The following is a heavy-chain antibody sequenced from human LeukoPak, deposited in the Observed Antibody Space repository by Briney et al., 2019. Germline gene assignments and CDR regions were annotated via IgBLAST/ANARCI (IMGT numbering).Heavy chain of an antibody. J-gene: IGHJ6*03. CDR2: ISAYNGST. V-gene: IGHV1-18*01. CDR1: GYTFTGYG. CDR3: ARALVGNSYTNFYYYYMDV. D-gene: IGHD1-1*01. Sequence: GASVKVSCKASGYTFTGYGISWVRQAPGQGLEWMGWISAYNGSTNYAQKVQGRVTMTTDTSTSTAYMELRSLRSDDTAVYYCARALVGNSYTNFYYYYMDVWGKGTTVTVSS.